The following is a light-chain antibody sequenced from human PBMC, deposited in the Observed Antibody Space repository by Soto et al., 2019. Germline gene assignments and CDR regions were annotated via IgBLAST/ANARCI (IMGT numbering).Light chain of an antibody. Sequence: QSVLTQPPSVSAAPGQKVTISCSGGSFNIGDNYVFWYQQLPGTAPILLIYDNDKRPSGIPDRFSGSKSGTSATLGITGLQTGDEADYYCGAWDSSLSAVVFGGGTKLTVL. V-gene: IGLV1-51*01. CDR1: SFNIGDNY. CDR2: DND. J-gene: IGLJ2*01. CDR3: GAWDSSLSAVV.